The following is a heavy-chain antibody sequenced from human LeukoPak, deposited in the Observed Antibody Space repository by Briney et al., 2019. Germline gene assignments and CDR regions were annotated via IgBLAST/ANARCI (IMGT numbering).Heavy chain of an antibody. V-gene: IGHV3-21*01. CDR3: ARSIYSGSYCDY. CDR2: ISSSSSYI. D-gene: IGHD1-26*01. J-gene: IGHJ4*02. Sequence: PGGSLRLSCAASGFTFSSSWVHWVRQAPGKGLEWVSSISSSSSYIYYADSVKGRFTISRDNAKNSLYLQMNSLRAEDTAVYYCARSIYSGSYCDYWGQGTLVTVSS. CDR1: GFTFSSSW.